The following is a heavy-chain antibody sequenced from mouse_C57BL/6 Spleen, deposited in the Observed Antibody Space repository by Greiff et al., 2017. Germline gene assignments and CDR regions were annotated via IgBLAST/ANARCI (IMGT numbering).Heavy chain of an antibody. CDR2: IYPGDGDT. D-gene: IGHD1-1*01. CDR3: ASYGSSNYAMDY. J-gene: IGHJ4*01. Sequence: IQLQQSGAELVKPGASVKISCKASGYAFSSYWMNWVEQRPGKGLEWIGQIYPGDGDTNYNGKFKGKATLTADKSSSTAYMQLSSLTSEDSAVYFCASYGSSNYAMDYWGQGTSVTVSS. CDR1: GYAFSSYW. V-gene: IGHV1-80*01.